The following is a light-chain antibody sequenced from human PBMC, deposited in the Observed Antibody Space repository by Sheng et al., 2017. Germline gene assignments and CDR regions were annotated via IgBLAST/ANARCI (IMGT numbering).Light chain of an antibody. J-gene: IGLJ1*01. V-gene: IGLV3-1*01. Sequence: SYELTQPPSVSVSPGQTANITCSGDKLGDKYAFWFQQKPGQSPVLVIYQDKKRPSGIPERFSGSTSGDTATLTISGTQAMDEADYYCQTWDSSTGVFGTGTKVSVL. CDR2: QDK. CDR1: KLGDKY. CDR3: QTWDSSTGV.